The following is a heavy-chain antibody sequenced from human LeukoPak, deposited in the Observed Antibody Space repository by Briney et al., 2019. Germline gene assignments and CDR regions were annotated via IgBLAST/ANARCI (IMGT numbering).Heavy chain of an antibody. CDR1: GFTFSSYS. CDR3: AKEGPHLYSSVLGGGLDP. V-gene: IGHV3-21*04. CDR2: ISSSSSYI. D-gene: IGHD6-25*01. J-gene: IGHJ5*02. Sequence: GGSLRLSCAASGFTFSSYSMNWVRQAPGKGLEWVSSISSSSSYIYYADSVKGRFTISRDNARNSLYLQMNSLRAEDTAVYYCAKEGPHLYSSVLGGGLDPWGQGTLVTVSS.